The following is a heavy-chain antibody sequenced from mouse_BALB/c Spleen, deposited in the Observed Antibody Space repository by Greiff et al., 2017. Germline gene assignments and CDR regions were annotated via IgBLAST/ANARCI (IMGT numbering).Heavy chain of an antibody. CDR1: GFTFSSFG. Sequence: EVKVVESGGGLVQPGGSRKLSCAASGFTFSSFGMHWVRQAPEKGLEWVAYISSGSSTIYYADTVKGRFTISRDNPKNTLFLQMTSLRSEDTAMYYCASDYREDAGYFDVWGAGTTVTVSS. CDR2: ISSGSSTI. J-gene: IGHJ1*01. V-gene: IGHV5-17*02. D-gene: IGHD2-14*01. CDR3: ASDYREDAGYFDV.